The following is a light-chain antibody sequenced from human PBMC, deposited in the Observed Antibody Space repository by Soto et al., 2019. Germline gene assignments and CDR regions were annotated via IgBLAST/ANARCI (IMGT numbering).Light chain of an antibody. CDR1: QSISSSY. CDR2: GAS. CDR3: QQYGSSSLT. V-gene: IGKV3-20*01. Sequence: EIVLTQSPGTLSLSPGQRAPLSCRASQSISSSYLAWYQQRPGQAPRLLIYGASSRATGIPDRFSGSGSGTEFTITISRLEPEDFAVYYCQQYGSSSLTFGQGTKVDIK. J-gene: IGKJ1*01.